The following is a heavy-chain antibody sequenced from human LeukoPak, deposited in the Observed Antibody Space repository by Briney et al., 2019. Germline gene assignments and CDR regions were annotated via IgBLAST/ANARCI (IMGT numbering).Heavy chain of an antibody. V-gene: IGHV3-74*01. CDR3: ARDRGYDNAFDI. CDR1: GFTFSSYW. D-gene: IGHD5-12*01. Sequence: GGSLRLSCAASGFTFSSYWMHWVRQAPGKGLVWVSRINSDGSSTTYADSVKGRFTISRDNDKNTLYLQMNSLRAEDTAVYYCARDRGYDNAFDIWGQGTMVTVSS. J-gene: IGHJ3*02. CDR2: INSDGSST.